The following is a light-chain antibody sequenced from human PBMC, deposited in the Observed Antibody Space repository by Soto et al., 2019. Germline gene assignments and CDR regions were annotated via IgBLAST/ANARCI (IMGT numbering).Light chain of an antibody. J-gene: IGKJ3*01. CDR1: RTVSTN. CDR2: YTS. Sequence: DIVMTQSPATLSVSPGERATLSCRASRTVSTNLAWYQQKPGQAPRLLIYYTSTRATGIPARFSGSGSGKEFTLTISSQQSEDFAVYYCQQYNNWPPGATFGPGTKVEIK. V-gene: IGKV3-15*01. CDR3: QQYNNWPPGAT.